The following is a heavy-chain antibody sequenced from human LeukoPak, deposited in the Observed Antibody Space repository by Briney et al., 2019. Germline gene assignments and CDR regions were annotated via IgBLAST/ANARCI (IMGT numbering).Heavy chain of an antibody. J-gene: IGHJ6*02. Sequence: KPSETLSLTCAVYGGSFSGYYWSWIRQPPGKGLEWIGYIYSTGSADYSPSLKGRVTISIDASKNQFSLRLSSVTAADTAMYYCAKSKFSSNLYQASNFYHYYGMDVWGQGTTVTVSS. CDR3: AKSKFSSNLYQASNFYHYYGMDV. CDR2: IYSTGSA. V-gene: IGHV4-59*08. CDR1: GGSFSGYY. D-gene: IGHD6-13*01.